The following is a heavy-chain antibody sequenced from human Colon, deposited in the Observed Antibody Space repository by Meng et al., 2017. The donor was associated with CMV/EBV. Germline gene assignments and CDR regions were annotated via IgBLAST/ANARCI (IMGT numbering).Heavy chain of an antibody. Sequence: SVKVSCKASGGTFSSYAISWVRQAPGQGLEWMGGIIPIFGTANYAQKFQGRVTITTDESTSTAYMELSSLRSEDTAVYYCARGSSIFGGTHDAFDIWGQGTMVTVSS. J-gene: IGHJ3*02. D-gene: IGHD3-3*01. CDR3: ARGSSIFGGTHDAFDI. CDR2: IIPIFGTA. V-gene: IGHV1-69*05. CDR1: GGTFSSYA.